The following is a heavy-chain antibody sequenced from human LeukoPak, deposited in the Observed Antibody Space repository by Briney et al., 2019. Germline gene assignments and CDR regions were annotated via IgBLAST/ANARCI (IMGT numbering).Heavy chain of an antibody. Sequence: GGSLRLSCAASGFNFSNYWMSWVRQAPGRGPEWVANIKQDGSEKYYVNSVKGRFTIPRDNAKNSLYLQMNSLRAEDTAIYFCAREDDWNYEDYWGQGTLVTVSS. CDR2: IKQDGSEK. J-gene: IGHJ4*02. V-gene: IGHV3-7*01. D-gene: IGHD1-7*01. CDR3: AREDDWNYEDY. CDR1: GFNFSNYW.